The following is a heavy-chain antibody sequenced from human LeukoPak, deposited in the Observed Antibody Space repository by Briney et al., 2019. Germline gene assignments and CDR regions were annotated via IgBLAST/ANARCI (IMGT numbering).Heavy chain of an antibody. V-gene: IGHV3-7*01. CDR2: IKQDGSEK. Sequence: PGGSLRLSCAAYGFTFRSYWMSWVRQAPGKGLEWVANIKQDGSEKYYVDSVKGRFTISRDNAKNSLYLQMNSLRAEDTAVYYCARGPWGTSVYWGQGTLVTVSS. D-gene: IGHD3-16*01. CDR3: ARGPWGTSVY. J-gene: IGHJ4*02. CDR1: GFTFRSYW.